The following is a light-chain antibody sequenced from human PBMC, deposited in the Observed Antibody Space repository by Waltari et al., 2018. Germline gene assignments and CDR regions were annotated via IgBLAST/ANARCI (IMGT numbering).Light chain of an antibody. CDR1: RSNIGAGSN. J-gene: IGLJ3*02. CDR2: GNS. Sequence: QSVLAQPPSVSAAPGQRVTIFGSGSRSNIGAGSNVLWYQHLPGTAPKLLIYGNSNRPSGVPDRFSGSKSGTSASLAITGLQAEDEADYYCQSYDSSLSGSVFGGGTKLTVL. CDR3: QSYDSSLSGSV. V-gene: IGLV1-40*01.